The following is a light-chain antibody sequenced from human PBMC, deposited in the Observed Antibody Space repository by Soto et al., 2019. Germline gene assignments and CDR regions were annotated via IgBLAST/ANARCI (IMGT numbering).Light chain of an antibody. CDR1: QSGRSKY. CDR2: ATS. Sequence: EIVLTQSPGTLSLSPGERATLSCRASQSGRSKYIAWYQQRPGQAPRLLLYATSNRATGIPDRFSGSGSGTDFTIASSRLEPEEFEVYYHQHYGSSCTFGQGTKVEIK. CDR3: QHYGSSCT. J-gene: IGKJ1*01. V-gene: IGKV3-20*01.